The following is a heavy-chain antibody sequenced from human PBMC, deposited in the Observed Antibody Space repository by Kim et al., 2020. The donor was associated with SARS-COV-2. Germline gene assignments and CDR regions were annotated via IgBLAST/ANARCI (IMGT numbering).Heavy chain of an antibody. D-gene: IGHD3-3*02. CDR2: IYFPGATSYSETK. Sequence: SETLSLTCTVSGGSISATDSYWAWIRQPPGKGLEWIGSIYFPGATSYSETKYYNPSLKSRVSISIDTANNHFSVRLNSVSATDTAVYFCARQTVGVSIYGVPNSLDPWGQGTLVTVSS. J-gene: IGHJ5*02. CDR3: ARQTVGVSIYGVPNSLDP. CDR1: GGSISATDSY. V-gene: IGHV4-39*02.